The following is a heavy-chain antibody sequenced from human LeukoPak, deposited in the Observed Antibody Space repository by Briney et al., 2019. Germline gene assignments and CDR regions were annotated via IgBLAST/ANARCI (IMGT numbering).Heavy chain of an antibody. CDR1: GFTFSNAW. J-gene: IGHJ6*02. V-gene: IGHV3-15*01. Sequence: PGGSLRLSCAASGFTFSNAWMSWVRQAPGKGLEWVGRIKSKTDGGTADYAAPVTGRFTISRDDSKNTLYLQMNSLKIEDTAVYYCTTEYYFYQYGMDVWGQGTTVTVSS. CDR2: IKSKTDGGTA. CDR3: TTEYYFYQYGMDV.